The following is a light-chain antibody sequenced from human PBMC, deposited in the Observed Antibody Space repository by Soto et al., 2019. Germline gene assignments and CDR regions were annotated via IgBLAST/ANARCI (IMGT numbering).Light chain of an antibody. CDR1: QDLTYW. V-gene: IGKV1D-16*01. J-gene: IGKJ4*01. CDR2: AAS. Sequence: EIQITHSPSSVCASVCYRVTITSRASQDLTYWLAWYQQRPGKAPKCLIYAASILQSGVPSRFSGSGFGTEFTLTISRLEPEDFAVFYCQQYGTLPLTFGGGTKVDIK. CDR3: QQYGTLPLT.